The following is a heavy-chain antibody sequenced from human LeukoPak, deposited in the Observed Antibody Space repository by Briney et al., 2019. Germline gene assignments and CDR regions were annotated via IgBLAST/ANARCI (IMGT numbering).Heavy chain of an antibody. V-gene: IGHV3-23*01. CDR3: ATRGREGYNANYYGMDV. CDR2: MSGSGGTT. CDR1: ELTFSTYP. Sequence: GGSLRLSCVGSELTFSTYPMSWVRQAPGKGLEWVSAMSGSGGTTFYADSVKGRFSISRDNSKNTLFLQMNSLRAEDAAVYYCATRGREGYNANYYGMDVWGQGTTVTVSS. D-gene: IGHD5-24*01. J-gene: IGHJ6*02.